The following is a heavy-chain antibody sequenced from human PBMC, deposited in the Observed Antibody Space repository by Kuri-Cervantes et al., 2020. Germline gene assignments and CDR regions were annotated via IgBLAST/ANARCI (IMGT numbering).Heavy chain of an antibody. CDR1: GVSFSGYY. D-gene: IGHD3-10*01. V-gene: IGHV4-34*01. J-gene: IGHJ6*02. CDR3: ARAGPPLWFGEFWGRPGGKAGYYYGMDV. Sequence: SETLSLTCAVYGVSFSGYYLSWIRQPPGKGLEWIGEINHSGSTNYNPSLKSRVTISVDTSKNQFSLKLSSVTAADTAVYYCARAGPPLWFGEFWGRPGGKAGYYYGMDVWGQGTTVTVSS. CDR2: INHSGST.